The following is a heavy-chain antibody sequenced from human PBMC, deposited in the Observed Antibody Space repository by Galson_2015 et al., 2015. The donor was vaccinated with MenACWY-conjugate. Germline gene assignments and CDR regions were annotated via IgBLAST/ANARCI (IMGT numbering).Heavy chain of an antibody. CDR3: ARAYYYGSGSFYGWYFDL. CDR1: GFTFSSYD. D-gene: IGHD3-10*01. CDR2: IGTAGGT. Sequence: SLRLSCAASGFTFSSYDMHWVRQARGKGLEWVSAIGTAGGTYYAVSVKGRFTISRENARNSLSLQMNSLRVGDTAVYYCARAYYYGSGSFYGWYFDLWGRGTLVTVSS. V-gene: IGHV3-13*04. J-gene: IGHJ2*01.